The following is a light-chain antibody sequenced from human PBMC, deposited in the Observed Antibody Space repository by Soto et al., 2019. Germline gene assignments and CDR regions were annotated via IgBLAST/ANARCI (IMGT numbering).Light chain of an antibody. Sequence: DIVVTQSPLSLPVTPGEPASISCRSSQSLLHSNGYNYLDWYLQKPGQSPQLLIYLGSNRASGAPDRFSGSGSGTDFTLKISRVEAEDVGVYYCMQALQTPPWTFGQGTKVDIK. V-gene: IGKV2-28*01. CDR2: LGS. CDR3: MQALQTPPWT. J-gene: IGKJ1*01. CDR1: QSLLHSNGYNY.